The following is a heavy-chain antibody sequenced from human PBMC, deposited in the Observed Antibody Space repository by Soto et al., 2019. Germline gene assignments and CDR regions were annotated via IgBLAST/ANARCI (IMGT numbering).Heavy chain of an antibody. V-gene: IGHV4-59*01. J-gene: IGHJ6*02. CDR3: ARDRGTGYWSSTSCYRGHYYYGMDV. CDR1: GGSISSYY. CDR2: IYYSGST. Sequence: QVQLQESGPGLVKPSETLSLTCTVSGGSISSYYWSWIRQPPGKGLEWIGYIYYSGSTNYNPSLNSRVTISVDTSKNQFSLKPSSVTAADPAVYYSARDRGTGYWSSTSCYRGHYYYGMDVWGQGTTVTVSS. D-gene: IGHD2-2*01.